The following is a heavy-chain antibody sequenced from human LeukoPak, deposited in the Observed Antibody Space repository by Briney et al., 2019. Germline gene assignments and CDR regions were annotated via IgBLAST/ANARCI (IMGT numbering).Heavy chain of an antibody. V-gene: IGHV5-51*01. CDR3: ARHVPYCTGGSCYRGPFDY. D-gene: IGHD2-15*01. Sequence: GESLKIACKGSGYSFTSDWIGWVRQMRGKGLEWIGTIFPGDSDTRYSPSFQGQVTISADKSISTAYLQWSSLKASDTAMYYCARHVPYCTGGSCYRGPFDYWGQGTLVTVSS. J-gene: IGHJ4*02. CDR2: IFPGDSDT. CDR1: GYSFTSDW.